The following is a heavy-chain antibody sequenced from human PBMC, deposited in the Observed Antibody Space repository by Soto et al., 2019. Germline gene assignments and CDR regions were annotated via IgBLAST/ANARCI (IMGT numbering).Heavy chain of an antibody. J-gene: IGHJ6*02. D-gene: IGHD2-2*01. Sequence: QVQLVQSGAEVKKPGASVKVSCKASGYTFTSYDINWVRQATGQGLEWMGWMNPNSGNTGYAQKFQGRVIMTRNTTISTAYMELSSLSSEDTAVYYCARVYSTSCYQDVWGQGTTVTVSS. CDR3: ARVYSTSCYQDV. CDR1: GYTFTSYD. V-gene: IGHV1-8*01. CDR2: MNPNSGNT.